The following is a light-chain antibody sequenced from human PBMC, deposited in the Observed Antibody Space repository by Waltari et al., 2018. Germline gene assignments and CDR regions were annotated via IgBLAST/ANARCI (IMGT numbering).Light chain of an antibody. J-gene: IGKJ2*01. Sequence: DNQMTPSPSTQSASVGDRVTITCRASQSISNWLAWYQQKPGKAPKLLIYKASSLESGVPSRFTGSGSGTEFTLTISSLQPDDFATYYCQQYNSYSRTFGQGTKLEIK. V-gene: IGKV1-5*03. CDR2: KAS. CDR3: QQYNSYSRT. CDR1: QSISNW.